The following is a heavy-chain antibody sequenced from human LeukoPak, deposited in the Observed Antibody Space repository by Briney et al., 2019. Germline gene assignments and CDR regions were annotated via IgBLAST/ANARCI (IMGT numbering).Heavy chain of an antibody. CDR3: ASVMGAGEGY. J-gene: IGHJ4*02. V-gene: IGHV4-39*01. D-gene: IGHD2-21*01. CDR1: GGSISSSSYY. CDR2: IYYSGST. Sequence: SETLSLTCTVSGGSISSSSYYWGWIRQPPGKGLEWIGSIYYSGSTYYNPSLKSRVTISVDTSKNQFSLKLSSVTAADTAVYYCASVMGAGEGYWGQGTLVTVSS.